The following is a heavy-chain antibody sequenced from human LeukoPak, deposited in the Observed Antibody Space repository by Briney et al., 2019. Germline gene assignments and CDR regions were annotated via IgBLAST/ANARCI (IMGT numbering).Heavy chain of an antibody. CDR2: ISSSSSYI. D-gene: IGHD5-24*01. CDR3: ARDLGRWLRFGYSAFDI. V-gene: IGHV3-21*01. CDR1: GFTFSSYS. J-gene: IGHJ3*02. Sequence: GGSLRLSCAASGFTFSSYSMNWVRQAPGKGLEWVSSISSSSSYIYYADSVKGRFTISRDNAKNSLYLQMNSLRAEDTAVYYCARDLGRWLRFGYSAFDIWGQGTMVTVSS.